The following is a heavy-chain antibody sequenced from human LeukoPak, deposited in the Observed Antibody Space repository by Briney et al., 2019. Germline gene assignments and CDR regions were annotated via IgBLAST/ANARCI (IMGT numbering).Heavy chain of an antibody. J-gene: IGHJ4*02. CDR3: ARDGHDGYNTPFDY. V-gene: IGHV3-21*01. CDR2: ISSSSSYI. D-gene: IGHD5-24*01. Sequence: GGSLRLSCAASGFTFSSYSMNWVRQAPGKGLEWVSSISSSSSYIYYADSVKGRFTISRDNAKNSLYLQMNSLRAEDTAVYYCARDGHDGYNTPFDYWGQGTLVTVSS. CDR1: GFTFSSYS.